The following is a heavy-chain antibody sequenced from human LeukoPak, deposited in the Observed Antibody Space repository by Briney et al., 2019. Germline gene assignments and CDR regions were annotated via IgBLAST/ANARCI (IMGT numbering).Heavy chain of an antibody. Sequence: GGSLRLSCAASGFTFSSYSMNWVRQAPGKGLEWVSSISSSSSYIYYADSVKGRFTISRDNAKNSLYLQMNSLRAEDTAVYYCARGHYYDSSGPYPTDYWGQGTLVTVSS. J-gene: IGHJ4*02. CDR3: ARGHYYDSSGPYPTDY. CDR2: ISSSSSYI. V-gene: IGHV3-21*01. D-gene: IGHD3-22*01. CDR1: GFTFSSYS.